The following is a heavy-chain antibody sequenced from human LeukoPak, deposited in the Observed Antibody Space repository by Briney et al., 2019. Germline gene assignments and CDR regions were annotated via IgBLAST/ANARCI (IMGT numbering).Heavy chain of an antibody. J-gene: IGHJ3*02. D-gene: IGHD5-12*01. CDR1: GGSISSYY. CDR3: ARDTGYVRAFDI. CDR2: IYTSGSTSGST. V-gene: IGHV4-4*07. Sequence: SETLSLTCTVSGGSISSYYWSWIRQPAGKGLEWIGRIYTSGSTSGSTNYNPSLKSRVTISLDTSKNQFSLKLSSVTAADTAVYYCARDTGYVRAFDIWGQGTMVTVSS.